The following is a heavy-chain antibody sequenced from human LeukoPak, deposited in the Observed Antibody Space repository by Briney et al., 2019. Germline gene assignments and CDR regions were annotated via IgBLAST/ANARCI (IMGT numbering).Heavy chain of an antibody. D-gene: IGHD2-15*01. CDR3: AVAVVVAATPDY. CDR2: INSDGSST. V-gene: IGHV3-74*01. CDR1: GFTFSSYW. J-gene: IGHJ4*02. Sequence: PGGSLRLSCAASGFTFSSYWMHWVRQAPGKGLVWVSRINSDGSSTSYADSVKGRFTISRDNAKNTLYLQMKSLRAEDTAVYYCAVAVVVAATPDYWGQGTLVTVSS.